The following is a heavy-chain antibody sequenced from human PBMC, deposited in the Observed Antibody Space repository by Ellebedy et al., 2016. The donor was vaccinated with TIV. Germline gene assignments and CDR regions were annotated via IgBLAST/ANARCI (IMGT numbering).Heavy chain of an antibody. CDR2: IDADGSST. J-gene: IGHJ4*02. CDR3: ARDRSNIAATGRGVDY. D-gene: IGHD6-13*01. CDR1: GFTFSSYY. Sequence: GESLKISCAASGFTFSSYYMQWVRQVPGKGLEWVSRIDADGSSTTYVDSVTGRFASSRDNAKSTLYLQMNGLRVEDTAVYYCARDRSNIAATGRGVDYWGQGTLVIVSS. V-gene: IGHV3-74*01.